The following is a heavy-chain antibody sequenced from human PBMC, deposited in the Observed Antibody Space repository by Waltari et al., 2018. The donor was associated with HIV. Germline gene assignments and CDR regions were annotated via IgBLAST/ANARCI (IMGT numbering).Heavy chain of an antibody. CDR1: GFTFGTYS. V-gene: IGHV3-48*01. CDR2: ISSSGNTI. CDR3: AREVFYDYVWGSYN. D-gene: IGHD3-16*01. J-gene: IGHJ4*02. Sequence: EVQLVESGGGLVQPGGSLRLSCAASGFTFGTYSMTWVCRAPGKGLELVSHISSSGNTIYYADSVKGRFTISRDNAKNSLYLQMNSLRAEDTAVYYCAREVFYDYVWGSYNWGQGTLVTVSS.